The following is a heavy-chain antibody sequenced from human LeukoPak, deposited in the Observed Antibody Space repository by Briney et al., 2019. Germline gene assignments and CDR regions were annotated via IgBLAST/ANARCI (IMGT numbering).Heavy chain of an antibody. CDR1: GYTXXXYG. J-gene: IGHJ5*02. CDR3: ARDLRNWFDP. CDR2: ISAYNGNT. Sequence: XVSCXXXGYTXXXYGISXVRQAPGQGLEWMGWISAYNGNTNYAQKLQGRVTMTTDTSTSTAYMELRSLRSDDTAVYYCARDLRNWFDPWGQGTLVTVSS. V-gene: IGHV1-18*01.